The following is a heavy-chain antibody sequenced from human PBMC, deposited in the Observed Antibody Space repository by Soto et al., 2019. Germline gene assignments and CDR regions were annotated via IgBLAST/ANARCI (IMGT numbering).Heavy chain of an antibody. V-gene: IGHV4-59*01. CDR2: IYYSGST. Sequence: SETLSLTCTVSGGSINDFYWSWIRQPPGKGLEWIGYIYYSGSTDYKPSLKGRVTISVDTSKNQSSLKLRSVTAADTAVYYCARVGGVAARTFDYWGQGTLVTVSS. CDR3: ARVGGVAARTFDY. CDR1: GGSINDFY. D-gene: IGHD6-6*01. J-gene: IGHJ4*02.